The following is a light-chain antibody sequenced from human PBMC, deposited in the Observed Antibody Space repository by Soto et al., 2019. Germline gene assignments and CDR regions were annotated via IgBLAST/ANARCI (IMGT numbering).Light chain of an antibody. Sequence: IQMTQSPSTLSASVGDTVTLPCRASQSVDYYLAWYQQKPGKAPKLLIYKASTLKSGVPSRFSGSGSGTEFTLTISSLQPDDFATYYCQHYNSYSEAFGQGTKVDI. CDR1: QSVDYY. CDR3: QHYNSYSEA. J-gene: IGKJ1*01. CDR2: KAS. V-gene: IGKV1-5*03.